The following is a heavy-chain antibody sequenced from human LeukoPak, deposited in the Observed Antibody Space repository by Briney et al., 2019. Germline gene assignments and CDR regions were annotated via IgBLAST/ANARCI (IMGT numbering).Heavy chain of an antibody. V-gene: IGHV3-30-3*01. CDR1: GFTFSSYA. J-gene: IGHJ4*02. Sequence: PGRSLRLSYAASGFTFSSYAMHWVRQAPGKGLEWVAVISYDGSNKYYADSVKGRFTISRDNSKNTLYLQMNSLRAEDTAVYYCARAGYGVTYYFDYWGQGTLVTVSS. D-gene: IGHD4-17*01. CDR3: ARAGYGVTYYFDY. CDR2: ISYDGSNK.